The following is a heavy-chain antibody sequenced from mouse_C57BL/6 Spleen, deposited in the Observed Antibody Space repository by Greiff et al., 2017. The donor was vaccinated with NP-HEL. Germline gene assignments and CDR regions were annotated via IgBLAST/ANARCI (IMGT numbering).Heavy chain of an antibody. J-gene: IGHJ2*01. Sequence: VQLQQSGPELVKPGASVKISCKASGYTFTDYYMNWVKQSHGKSLEWIGDINPNNGGTSYNQKFKGKATLTVDKSSSTAYMELRSLTSEDSAVYYCARWLLRDYWGQGTTRTVSS. D-gene: IGHD2-3*01. CDR2: INPNNGGT. CDR1: GYTFTDYY. CDR3: ARWLLRDY. V-gene: IGHV1-26*01.